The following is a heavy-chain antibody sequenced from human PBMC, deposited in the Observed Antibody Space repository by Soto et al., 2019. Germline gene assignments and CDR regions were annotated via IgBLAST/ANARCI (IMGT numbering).Heavy chain of an antibody. CDR1: GFTFDDYA. V-gene: IGHV3-9*01. CDR2: ISWNSGSI. CDR3: AKGSEAAAVAKTREFDY. J-gene: IGHJ4*02. D-gene: IGHD6-19*01. Sequence: EVQLVESGGGLVQPGRSLRLSCAASGFTFDDYAMHWVRQAPGKGLEWVSGISWNSGSIGYADSVKGRFTISRDNAKNPLYLQMNSLRAEDTALYYCAKGSEAAAVAKTREFDYWGQGTLVTVSS.